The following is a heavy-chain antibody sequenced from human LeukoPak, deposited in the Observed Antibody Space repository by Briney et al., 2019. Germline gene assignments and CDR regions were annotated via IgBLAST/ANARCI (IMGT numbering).Heavy chain of an antibody. CDR3: ARGRTGAGFVVVPAAPFDY. J-gene: IGHJ4*02. D-gene: IGHD2-2*01. CDR2: IYYSGST. Sequence: SETLSLTCTVSGGSISSGDYYWSWIRQPPGKGLERIGYIYYSGSTYYSPSLKSRVTISVDTSKNQFSLKLSSVTAADTAVYYCARGRTGAGFVVVPAAPFDYWGQGTLVTVSS. V-gene: IGHV4-30-4*08. CDR1: GGSISSGDYY.